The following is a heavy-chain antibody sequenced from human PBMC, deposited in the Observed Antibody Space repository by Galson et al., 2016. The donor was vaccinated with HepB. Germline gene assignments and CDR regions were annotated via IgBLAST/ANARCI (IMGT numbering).Heavy chain of an antibody. D-gene: IGHD3-3*01. CDR3: AGDSFTIFGVTPNWFDP. J-gene: IGHJ5*02. Sequence: SLRLSCAASGFTFSRYGMHWVRQAPGKGLEWVAVILYDGSKKYYADSVKGRFTISRDNSKNTLYLQMNSLRAEDTAVYYCAGDSFTIFGVTPNWFDPWGQGTLVTVSS. V-gene: IGHV3-33*01. CDR2: ILYDGSKK. CDR1: GFTFSRYG.